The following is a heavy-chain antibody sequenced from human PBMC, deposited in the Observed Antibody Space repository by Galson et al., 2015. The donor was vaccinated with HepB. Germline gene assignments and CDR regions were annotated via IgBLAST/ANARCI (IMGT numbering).Heavy chain of an antibody. Sequence: SLRLSCAASGFTFDDYAMHWVRQAPGKGLEWVSVISWDGASTYYADSVKGRFTISRDNSKNSLYLQMNSLRAEDTALCYCAKGGSAWYGLDYFGMDVWGQGTTLTVSS. CDR1: GFTFDDYA. CDR2: ISWDGAST. CDR3: AKGGSAWYGLDYFGMDV. D-gene: IGHD6-19*01. V-gene: IGHV3-43D*04. J-gene: IGHJ6*02.